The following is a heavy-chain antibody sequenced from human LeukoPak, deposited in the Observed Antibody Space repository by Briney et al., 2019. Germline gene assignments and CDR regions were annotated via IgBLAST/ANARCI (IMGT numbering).Heavy chain of an antibody. CDR3: AKPPYDSSGYYQSTFDY. Sequence: GGSLRLSCAASGFTFSSYGMHWVRQAPGKGLEWVAVMSYDGSKEYYADSVKGRFTISRDNSKNTLYLQMNSLRAEDTAVYYCAKPPYDSSGYYQSTFDYWGQGTLVTVSS. V-gene: IGHV3-30*18. CDR2: MSYDGSKE. J-gene: IGHJ4*02. D-gene: IGHD3-22*01. CDR1: GFTFSSYG.